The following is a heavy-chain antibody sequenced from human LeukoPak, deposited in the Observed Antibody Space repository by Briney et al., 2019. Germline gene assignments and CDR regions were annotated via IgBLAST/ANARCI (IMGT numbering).Heavy chain of an antibody. Sequence: GGSLRLSCAASGFTFDDYAMHWVRQAPGKGLKWVSGISWNSGSIGYADSVKGRFTISRDNAKNSLYLQMNSLRAEDTALYYCAKDYGDYVSDYYYGMDVWGQGTTVTVSS. D-gene: IGHD4-17*01. CDR1: GFTFDDYA. J-gene: IGHJ6*02. V-gene: IGHV3-9*01. CDR2: ISWNSGSI. CDR3: AKDYGDYVSDYYYGMDV.